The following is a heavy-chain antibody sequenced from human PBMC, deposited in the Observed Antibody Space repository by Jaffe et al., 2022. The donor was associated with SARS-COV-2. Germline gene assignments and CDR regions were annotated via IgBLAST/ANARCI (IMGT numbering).Heavy chain of an antibody. CDR3: AKTPYYYDSSGYPSLDPFDY. CDR1: GFTFSSYA. J-gene: IGHJ4*02. D-gene: IGHD3-22*01. V-gene: IGHV3-23*01. Sequence: EVQLLESGGGLVQPGGSLRLSCAASGFTFSSYAMSWVRQAPGKGLEWVSAISGSGGSTYYADSVKGRFTISRDNSKNTLYLQMNSLRAEDTAVYYCAKTPYYYDSSGYPSLDPFDYWGQGTLVTVSS. CDR2: ISGSGGST.